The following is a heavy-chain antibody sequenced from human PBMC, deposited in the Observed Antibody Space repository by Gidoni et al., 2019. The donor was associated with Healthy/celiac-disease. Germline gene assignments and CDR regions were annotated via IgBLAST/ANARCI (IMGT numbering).Heavy chain of an antibody. CDR1: GGSISSYY. CDR3: ARATCSGGSCYSVPDAFDI. CDR2: IYYSGST. Sequence: QVQLPESGPGLVKPSETLSLTCTVSGGSISSYYWSWIRQPPGKGLEWIGYIYYSGSTNYNPSLKSRVTISVDTSKNQFSLKLSSVTAADTAVYYCARATCSGGSCYSVPDAFDIWGQGTMVTVSS. J-gene: IGHJ3*02. D-gene: IGHD2-15*01. V-gene: IGHV4-59*01.